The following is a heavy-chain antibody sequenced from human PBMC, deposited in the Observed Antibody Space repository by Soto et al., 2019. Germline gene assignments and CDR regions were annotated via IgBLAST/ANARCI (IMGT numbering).Heavy chain of an antibody. Sequence: PSETLALTCTVSGGSVRSGRYDGSWIRQPPGKGLEWIGYIYYSGSTNYNPSLKSRVTISVDTSKNQFSLKLSSVTAADTAVYYCAREHTGDYIDYWGQGTLVTVSS. D-gene: IGHD2-2*02. CDR1: GGSVRSGRYD. V-gene: IGHV4-61*01. CDR3: AREHTGDYIDY. CDR2: IYYSGST. J-gene: IGHJ4*02.